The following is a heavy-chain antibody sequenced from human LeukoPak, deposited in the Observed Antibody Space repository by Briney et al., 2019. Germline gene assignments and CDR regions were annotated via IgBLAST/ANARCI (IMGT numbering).Heavy chain of an antibody. V-gene: IGHV3-7*04. CDR1: GFNFNSYW. J-gene: IGHJ4*02. CDR2: IKQDGSEI. CDR3: ARARYGSGGHFFDF. D-gene: IGHD3-10*01. Sequence: GGSLRLSCAASGFNFNSYWISWVRQAPGKGLECVANIKQDGSEIYFVDSVKGRFTISRDNAKSSLYLQMNSLRGEDTAVYYCARARYGSGGHFFDFWGQGALVTVSS.